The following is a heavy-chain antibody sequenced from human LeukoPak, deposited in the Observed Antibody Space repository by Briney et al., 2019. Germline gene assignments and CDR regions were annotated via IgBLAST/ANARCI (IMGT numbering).Heavy chain of an antibody. CDR2: IYYSGST. D-gene: IGHD3-22*01. J-gene: IGHJ4*02. V-gene: IGHV4-59*08. CDR1: GGSISSSY. Sequence: PSETLSLTCTVSGGSISSSYWSWIRHPQGKGLEWIGYIYYSGSTNYNPSLKSRVTISVDTSKNQFSLKLSSVTAADTAVYYCASSHYYDSSGLDYWGQGTLVTVSS. CDR3: ASSHYYDSSGLDY.